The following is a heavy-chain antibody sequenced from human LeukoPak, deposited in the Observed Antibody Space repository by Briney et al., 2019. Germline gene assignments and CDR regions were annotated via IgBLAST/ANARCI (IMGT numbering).Heavy chain of an antibody. CDR3: AKDLMSSSWYADY. D-gene: IGHD6-13*01. CDR1: GFTFSSYG. J-gene: IGHJ4*02. V-gene: IGHV3-30*02. Sequence: GGSLRLSCAVSGFTFSSYGMHWVRQAPGKGQEWVAFIRYDGSNKYYTDSVKGRFTISRDNSKNTVYLQMNSLRAEDTAVYYCAKDLMSSSWYADYWGQGTLVTVSS. CDR2: IRYDGSNK.